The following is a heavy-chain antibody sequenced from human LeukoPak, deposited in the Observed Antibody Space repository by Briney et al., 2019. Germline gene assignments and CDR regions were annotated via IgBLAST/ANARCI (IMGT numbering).Heavy chain of an antibody. CDR3: ARGDSSSSFDY. V-gene: IGHV3-74*01. CDR1: GFTFSSYW. D-gene: IGHD6-6*01. Sequence: GGSLRLSCAASGFTFSSYWMHWVRQTPGKGLVWVSRIDSDGSSTTYADPVKGRFTMSRDNAKNTLYLQMNSLRAEDTAVYYCARGDSSSSFDYWGQGTLVTVSS. CDR2: IDSDGSST. J-gene: IGHJ4*02.